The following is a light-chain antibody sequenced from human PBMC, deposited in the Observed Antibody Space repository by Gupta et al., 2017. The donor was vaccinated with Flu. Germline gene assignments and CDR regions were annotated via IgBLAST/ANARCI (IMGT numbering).Light chain of an antibody. CDR2: LGS. Sequence: DIVMTQSPLSLPVTPGEPASISCRSSQSLLHNNGYNYLDWYLQKPGQSPQLLIYLGSHRASGVPDRFSGSESGTDFTLKINRVEAEDVGVYYCRQALQTPYTFGQGTKMEIK. CDR1: QSLLHNNGYNY. V-gene: IGKV2-28*01. J-gene: IGKJ2*01. CDR3: RQALQTPYT.